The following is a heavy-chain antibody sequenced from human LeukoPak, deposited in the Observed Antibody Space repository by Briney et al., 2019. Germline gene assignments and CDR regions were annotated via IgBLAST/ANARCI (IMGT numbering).Heavy chain of an antibody. V-gene: IGHV3-66*01. CDR2: IYSGGST. Sequence: PGGSPRLSCAASGFTFSSYAMSWVRQAPGKGLEWVSVIYSGGSTYYADSVKGRFTISRDNSKNTLYLQMNSLRAEDTAVYYCARASGYSSTWYGYFDYWGQGTLVTVSS. CDR1: GFTFSSYA. CDR3: ARASGYSSTWYGYFDY. D-gene: IGHD6-13*01. J-gene: IGHJ4*02.